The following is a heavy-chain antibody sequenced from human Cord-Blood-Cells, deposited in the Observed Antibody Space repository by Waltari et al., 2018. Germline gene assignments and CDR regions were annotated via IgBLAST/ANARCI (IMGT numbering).Heavy chain of an antibody. CDR1: GGSISSSSYY. CDR3: ARHPSSWWGGIEWYFDL. CDR2: IYYSGST. J-gene: IGHJ2*01. D-gene: IGHD2-15*01. Sequence: QLQLQESGPGLVKPSETLSLTCTVSGGSISSSSYYWGWIRQPPGKGLEWIGSIYYSGSTYYTPSLKSRVTITVDTAKNQFSLKLSSVTAADTAVYYCARHPSSWWGGIEWYFDLWGRGTLVTVSS. V-gene: IGHV4-39*01.